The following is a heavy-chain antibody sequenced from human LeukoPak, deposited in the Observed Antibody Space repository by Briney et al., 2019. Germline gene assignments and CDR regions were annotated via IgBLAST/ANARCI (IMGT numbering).Heavy chain of an antibody. D-gene: IGHD3-22*01. CDR1: GFTFSSYW. CDR3: AKDRRGAYYDSSGQPLH. V-gene: IGHV3-30*02. Sequence: PGGSLRLSCAASGFTFSSYWMSWVRQAPGKGLEWVAFIRYDGSNKYYADSVKGRFTISRDNSKNTLYLQMNSLRAEDTAVYYCAKDRRGAYYDSSGQPLHWGQGTLVTVSS. J-gene: IGHJ4*02. CDR2: IRYDGSNK.